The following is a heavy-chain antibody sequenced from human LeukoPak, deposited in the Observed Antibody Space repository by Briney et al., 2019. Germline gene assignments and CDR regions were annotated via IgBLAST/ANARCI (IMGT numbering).Heavy chain of an antibody. J-gene: IGHJ4*02. CDR2: ISDNGRRT. CDR1: GFTFSNFG. D-gene: IGHD2-15*01. V-gene: IGHV3-33*08. CDR3: ARDRIGKYSIDY. Sequence: QPGGSVRLSCAASGFTFSNFGLNWVRQAPGKGLEWVAFISDNGRRTYYLESVKGLFTISRDDSKNTLYLQMNSLRVEDTAVYYCARDRIGKYSIDYWGQGTLVTVSS.